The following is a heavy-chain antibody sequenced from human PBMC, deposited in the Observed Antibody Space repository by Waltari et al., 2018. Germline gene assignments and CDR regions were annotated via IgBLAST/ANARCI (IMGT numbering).Heavy chain of an antibody. CDR1: GFTFSRYS. CDR3: ARDSYYYDSSGSQDY. D-gene: IGHD3-22*01. CDR2: ISSSSSTI. V-gene: IGHV3-48*01. Sequence: EVQLVESGGGLVQPGGSLSLSCAASGFTFSRYSMTWVRTAPGKGLEWVSYISSSSSTIYYADSVKGRFTTSRDNAKNSLYLQMNSLRAEDTAVYYCARDSYYYDSSGSQDYWGQGTLVTVSS. J-gene: IGHJ4*02.